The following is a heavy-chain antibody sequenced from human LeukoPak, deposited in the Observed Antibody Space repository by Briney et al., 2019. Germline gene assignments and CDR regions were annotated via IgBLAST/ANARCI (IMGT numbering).Heavy chain of an antibody. CDR1: GFTFSSYG. J-gene: IGHJ4*02. Sequence: GGSLRLSCAASGFTFSSYGMHWVRQAPGKGLEWVAVIWYDGSNKYYADSVKGRFTISRDNSKNTVFLQMNSLRAEDTAVYYCARDPLSGGSYFDYWGQGTLVTVSS. CDR2: IWYDGSNK. V-gene: IGHV3-33*01. CDR3: ARDPLSGGSYFDY. D-gene: IGHD2-15*01.